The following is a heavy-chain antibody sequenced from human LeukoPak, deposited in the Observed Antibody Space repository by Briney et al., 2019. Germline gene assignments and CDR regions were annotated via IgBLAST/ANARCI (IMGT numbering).Heavy chain of an antibody. CDR2: IYAGDSDT. D-gene: IGHD3-22*01. V-gene: IGHV5-51*01. CDR1: GYSFTTYW. Sequence: GESLKISCKGSGYSFTTYWIGWVRPMPGKGLEWMGIIYAGDSDTRYSPSFEGQVTISVDKSVSTAYLQWSSLKASDTAIYYCARHGYYYDTRGMGYFDYWGQGTLVTVSS. CDR3: ARHGYYYDTRGMGYFDY. J-gene: IGHJ4*02.